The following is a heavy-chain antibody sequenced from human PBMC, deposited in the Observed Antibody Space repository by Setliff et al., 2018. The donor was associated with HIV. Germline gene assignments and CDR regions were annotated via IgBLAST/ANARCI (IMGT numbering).Heavy chain of an antibody. V-gene: IGHV1-18*01. Sequence: ASVKVSCKASGYRFSSYGITWVRHAPGQGLEWMGWINAHNGDTKFAQRFQDRLTMTTDTSTTTAYMDLRSLRSDDTAVYYCARGLIAATGTWFDPWGQGTLVTVSS. CDR1: GYRFSSYG. CDR3: ARGLIAATGTWFDP. J-gene: IGHJ5*02. CDR2: INAHNGDT. D-gene: IGHD6-13*01.